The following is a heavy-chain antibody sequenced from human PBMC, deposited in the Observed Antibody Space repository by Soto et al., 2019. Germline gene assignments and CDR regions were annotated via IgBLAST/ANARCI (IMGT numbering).Heavy chain of an antibody. V-gene: IGHV1-18*01. CDR2: ISAYNGNT. Sequence: QVQLVQSGAEVKKPGASVKVSCKASGYTFTSYGISWVRQAPGQGLEWMGWISAYNGNTNYAQKLQGRVTMTTEASTSTAYMELRSLRSDDTAVYYCAGVWYSSGWYYFDYWGQGSMVTVSS. J-gene: IGHJ4*02. D-gene: IGHD6-19*01. CDR1: GYTFTSYG. CDR3: AGVWYSSGWYYFDY.